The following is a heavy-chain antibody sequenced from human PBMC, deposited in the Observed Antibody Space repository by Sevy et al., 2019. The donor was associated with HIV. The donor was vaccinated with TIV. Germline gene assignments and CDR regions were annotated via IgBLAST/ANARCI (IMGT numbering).Heavy chain of an antibody. CDR2: INHSGST. CDR3: ATRALTGDRRFDY. D-gene: IGHD7-27*01. Sequence: SETLSLTCAVYGGSFSGYYWSWIRQPPGKGLEWIGEINHSGSTNYNPSLKSRVTISVDTSKNQFSLKLSSVTAADTAVYYCATRALTGDRRFDYWGQGTLVTVSS. V-gene: IGHV4-34*01. CDR1: GGSFSGYY. J-gene: IGHJ4*02.